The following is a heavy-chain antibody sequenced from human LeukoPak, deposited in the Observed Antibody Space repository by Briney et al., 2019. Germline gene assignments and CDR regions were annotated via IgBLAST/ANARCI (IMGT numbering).Heavy chain of an antibody. V-gene: IGHV3-7*01. CDR3: ARETYYYDSSGYPGTNCFDP. D-gene: IGHD3-22*01. CDR2: IKQDGSEE. CDR1: GFTFSSHW. J-gene: IGHJ5*02. Sequence: GGSLRLSCAASGFTFSSHWMSWVRQAPGKALEWVANIKQDGSEEYYVDSVKGRFTISRDNAKNSLYLQMNSLRAEDTAVYYCARETYYYDSSGYPGTNCFDPWGQGTLVTVSS.